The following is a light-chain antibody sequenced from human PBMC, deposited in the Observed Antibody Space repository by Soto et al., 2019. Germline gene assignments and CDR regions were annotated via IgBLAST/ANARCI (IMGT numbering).Light chain of an antibody. V-gene: IGLV2-8*01. CDR3: KSYTSINNWV. J-gene: IGLJ3*02. Sequence: QSVLTQPPSASGSPGQSVTISCTGTSSDVGGNNYVSWYQQQPGKATKVMIYEVNKRSSGVPDRFSGSKSGNTASLTVSGLQAEDEADYYCKSYTSINNWVFGRGTKLTVL. CDR1: SSDVGGNNY. CDR2: EVN.